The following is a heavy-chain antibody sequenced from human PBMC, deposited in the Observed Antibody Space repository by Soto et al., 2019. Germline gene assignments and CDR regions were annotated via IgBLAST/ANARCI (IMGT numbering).Heavy chain of an antibody. CDR1: EFTFSSYA. V-gene: IGHV3-23*01. CDR2: ISGSGGST. J-gene: IGHJ6*02. D-gene: IGHD2-8*01. CDR3: AKIGGYCTNGVCWPWSGNYYYYGMDV. Sequence: GGSLRLSCAASEFTFSSYAMSWVRQAPGKGLEWVSAISGSGGSTYYADSVKGRFTISRDNSKNTLYLQMNSLRAEDTAVYYCAKIGGYCTNGVCWPWSGNYYYYGMDVWGQGTTVTVSS.